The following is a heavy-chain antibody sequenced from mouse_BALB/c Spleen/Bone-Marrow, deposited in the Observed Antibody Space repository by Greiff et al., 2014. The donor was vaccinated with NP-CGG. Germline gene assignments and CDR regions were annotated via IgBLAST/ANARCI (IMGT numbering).Heavy chain of an antibody. Sequence: QVQLKESGAELVRPGTAVNVSCKASGYAFTNYLIEWVKQRPGQGLEWIGVINPGSGGANYNEKFKGKATLTADKSSSTAYMQLSSLTSDDSAVYFCARFGGYYFDYWGQGTTLTVSS. V-gene: IGHV1-54*01. CDR2: INPGSGGA. CDR1: GYAFTNYL. CDR3: ARFGGYYFDY. J-gene: IGHJ2*01.